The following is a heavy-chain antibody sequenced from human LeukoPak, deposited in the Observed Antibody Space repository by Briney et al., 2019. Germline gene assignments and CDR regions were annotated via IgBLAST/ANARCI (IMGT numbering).Heavy chain of an antibody. CDR2: ISSSSSYI. Sequence: GGSLRLSCAASGFTFSSYSMNWVRQAPGKGLEWVSSISSSSSYIYYADSVKGRFTISRDNAKNSLYLQMNSLRAEDTAVYYCAKDRGGSRIYYFDYWGQGTLVTVSS. CDR3: AKDRGGSRIYYFDY. V-gene: IGHV3-21*04. J-gene: IGHJ4*02. CDR1: GFTFSSYS. D-gene: IGHD2-15*01.